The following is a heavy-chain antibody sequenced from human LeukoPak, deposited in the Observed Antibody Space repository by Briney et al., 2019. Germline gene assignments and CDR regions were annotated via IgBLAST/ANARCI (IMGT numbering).Heavy chain of an antibody. V-gene: IGHV4-34*01. CDR1: GGSFSGYY. Sequence: SETLSLTCAVYGGSFSGYYWSWIRQPPGKGLEGIGEINHRGSTNYNPSLKSRGTISIDTSKNQFSLNLSSVTAADTAVYYCARHGPISGSYSYFNYWGQGTLVTVSS. CDR2: INHRGST. CDR3: ARHGPISGSYSYFNY. D-gene: IGHD1-26*01. J-gene: IGHJ4*02.